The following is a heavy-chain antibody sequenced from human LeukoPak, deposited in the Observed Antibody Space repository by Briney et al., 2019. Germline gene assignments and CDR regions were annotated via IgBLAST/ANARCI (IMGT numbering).Heavy chain of an antibody. CDR3: AKEGTLPLGSWDNFDY. D-gene: IGHD1-26*01. CDR2: ISGSGGST. V-gene: IGHV3-23*01. CDR1: GFTFSSYA. Sequence: GGSLRLSCAASGFTFSSYAMSWVRQAPGKGLEWVSAISGSGGSTYYADSVKGRFTISRDNSKNTLYLQMNSLRAEDTAVYYCAKEGTLPLGSWDNFDYWGQGTLVTVSS. J-gene: IGHJ4*02.